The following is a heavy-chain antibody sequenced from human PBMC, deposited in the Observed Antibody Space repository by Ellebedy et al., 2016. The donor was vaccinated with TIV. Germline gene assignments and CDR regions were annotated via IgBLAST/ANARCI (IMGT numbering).Heavy chain of an antibody. J-gene: IGHJ4*02. D-gene: IGHD6-6*01. CDR2: ISGSGVRT. Sequence: GESLKISCAASGFTFSSYAMTWVRQDPGKGLEWVSSISGSGVRTYYTDSVKGRFTISRDNSKNTLYLEMNSLRAEDTALYYCAKYRIYSRSTGGGDCWGQGTLVTVSS. CDR1: GFTFSSYA. V-gene: IGHV3-23*01. CDR3: AKYRIYSRSTGGGDC.